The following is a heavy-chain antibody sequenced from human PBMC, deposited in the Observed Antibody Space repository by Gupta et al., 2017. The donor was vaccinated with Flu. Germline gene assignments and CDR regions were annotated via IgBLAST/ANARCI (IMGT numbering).Heavy chain of an antibody. CDR3: ARHISNYNPYE. CDR1: GYIFTSYW. J-gene: IGHJ4*02. Sequence: EVQLVQSGAELKKPGQSLTISCKGSGYIFTSYWIGWVRQLPGKGLEWMGIIYPGDSDTRYSPSFQGQVTISADKSITTAYLQWSSLKASDTAIYYCARHISNYNPYEWGQGTLVTVSS. CDR2: IYPGDSDT. D-gene: IGHD4-11*01. V-gene: IGHV5-51*01.